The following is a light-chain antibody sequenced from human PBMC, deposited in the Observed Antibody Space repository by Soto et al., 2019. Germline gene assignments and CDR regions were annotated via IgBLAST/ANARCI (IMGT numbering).Light chain of an antibody. Sequence: QSAPTQPASVSGSPGQSITISCAGTSSDVGGYNYVSWYQQHPGKAPKLMIYEVNYRPSGVSDRFSGSKSGNTASLTISGLQAEDEADYYCSSYTTSSTQVFGGGTKVTVL. CDR1: SSDVGGYNY. CDR3: SSYTTSSTQV. V-gene: IGLV2-14*01. CDR2: EVN. J-gene: IGLJ3*02.